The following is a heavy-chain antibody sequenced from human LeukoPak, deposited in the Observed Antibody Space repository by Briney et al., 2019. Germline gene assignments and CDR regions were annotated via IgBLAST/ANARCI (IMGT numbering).Heavy chain of an antibody. D-gene: IGHD1-26*01. CDR2: IIPILGIA. J-gene: IGHJ4*02. CDR3: ARDKVGAPGPFDY. Sequence: SVKVSCKASGGTFSSYTISWVRQAPGQGLEWMGRIIPILGIANYAQKFQGRVTINADKSTSTAYMELSSLRSEDTAVYYCARDKVGAPGPFDYWGQGTLVTVSS. CDR1: GGTFSSYT. V-gene: IGHV1-69*04.